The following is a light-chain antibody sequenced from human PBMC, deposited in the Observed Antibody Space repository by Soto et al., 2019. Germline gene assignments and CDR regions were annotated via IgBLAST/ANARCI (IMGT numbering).Light chain of an antibody. Sequence: QSALTQPASVSGSPGQSITISCTGTSSDVGGYNYVSWYQQHPGKAPKLMIYEVSNRPSGVSNRFSGSKSGNTASLTISGLQAEDEADYYCSSYSTSYFYFFGSGTKVTAL. CDR1: SSDVGGYNY. J-gene: IGLJ1*01. CDR3: SSYSTSYFYF. V-gene: IGLV2-14*01. CDR2: EVS.